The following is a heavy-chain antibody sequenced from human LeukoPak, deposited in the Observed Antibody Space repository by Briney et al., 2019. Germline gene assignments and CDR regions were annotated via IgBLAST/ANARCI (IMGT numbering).Heavy chain of an antibody. CDR2: IYYSGST. J-gene: IGHJ4*02. CDR3: ARGAAVAHFDY. V-gene: IGHV4-59*01. CDR1: GGSISSYY. D-gene: IGHD6-19*01. Sequence: PSETLSLTCTVSGGSISSYYWSWIRQPPGKGLEWIGYIYYSGSTNYNPSLKSRVTISVDTSKNQFSLKLSSVTAADTAVYYCARGAAVAHFDYWGQETLVTVSS.